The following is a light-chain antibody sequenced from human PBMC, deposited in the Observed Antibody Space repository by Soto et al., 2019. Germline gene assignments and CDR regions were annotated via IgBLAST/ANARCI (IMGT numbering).Light chain of an antibody. CDR3: QQYNNWPQIT. CDR1: QSVSSSY. V-gene: IGKV3D-15*01. Sequence: EIVLTQSPGTLSLSPGERATLSCRASQSVSSSYLAWYQQKPGQAPRLLIYGASSRATGIPARFSGSGSGTEFTLTISSLQSEDFAVYYCQQYNNWPQITLGGGTKVDIK. J-gene: IGKJ4*01. CDR2: GAS.